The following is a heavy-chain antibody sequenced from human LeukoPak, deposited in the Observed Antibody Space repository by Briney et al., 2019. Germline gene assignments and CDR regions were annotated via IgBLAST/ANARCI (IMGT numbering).Heavy chain of an antibody. V-gene: IGHV5-51*01. CDR2: IYPGDSDT. CDR1: GGTFSSYA. D-gene: IGHD2-2*01. Sequence: KVSCKASGGTFSSYAISWVRQAPGQGLEWMGIIYPGDSDTRYSPSFQGQVTISADKSISTAYLQWSSLKASDTAMYYCARQPYCTSTSCYEYWFDPWGQGTLVTVSS. CDR3: ARQPYCTSTSCYEYWFDP. J-gene: IGHJ5*02.